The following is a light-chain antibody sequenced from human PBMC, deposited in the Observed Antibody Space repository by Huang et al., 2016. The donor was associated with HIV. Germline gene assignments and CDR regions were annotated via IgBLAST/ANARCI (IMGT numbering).Light chain of an antibody. Sequence: ERVLTQSPVTLSASPGERATLSCRASQVVSSNLAWYPQKPGQAPRLLIHDASTRASDIPARFSGSGSDIEFTLTISSLQSEDSAVYYCQQYNNWPRTFGQGTKLEIK. J-gene: IGKJ2*01. CDR1: QVVSSN. CDR2: DAS. CDR3: QQYNNWPRT. V-gene: IGKV3-15*01.